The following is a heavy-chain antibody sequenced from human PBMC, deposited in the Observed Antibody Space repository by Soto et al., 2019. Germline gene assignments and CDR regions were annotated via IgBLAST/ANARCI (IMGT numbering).Heavy chain of an antibody. V-gene: IGHV3-48*01. J-gene: IGHJ6*03. CDR2: ISSSSSTI. Sequence: EVQLVESGGGLVQPGGSLRLSCAASGFTFSSYSMNWVRQAPGKGLEWVSYISSSSSTIYYADSVKGRFTISRDNAKNSLYLQMNSLRAEDTAVYYCARELDYYYYMDVWGKGTTVTVSS. CDR3: ARELDYYYYMDV. CDR1: GFTFSSYS.